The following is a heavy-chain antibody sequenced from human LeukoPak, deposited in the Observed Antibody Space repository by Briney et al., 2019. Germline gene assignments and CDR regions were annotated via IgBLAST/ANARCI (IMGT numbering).Heavy chain of an antibody. V-gene: IGHV3-30*04. Sequence: GRSLRLSCEASGFTFTYYSMHWVRQAPGKGLEWVAVAAYDGSNEHYADSVKGRFTISRDNSQNTLFLHMNSLRAEDSAIYYCARVISRFWGGFPLDYGGRGTLVPSSS. CDR1: GFTFTYYS. D-gene: IGHD3-3*01. J-gene: IGHJ4*02. CDR3: ARVISRFWGGFPLDY. CDR2: AAYDGSNE.